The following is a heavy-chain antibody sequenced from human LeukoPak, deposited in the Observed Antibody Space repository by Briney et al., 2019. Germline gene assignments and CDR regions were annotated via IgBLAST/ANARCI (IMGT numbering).Heavy chain of an antibody. J-gene: IGHJ1*01. CDR2: VFPHSGDT. CDR1: VYTFTDYY. Sequence: ASVKVSCKASVYTFTDYYIHWVRQAPGEGLEWVGWVFPHSGDTYYAQRFHGRVAMTTDTSINTAYMELSRLKSDDTGVYFCARPPRDLVSAAPFPFWGQGTLVTVSS. CDR3: ARPPRDLVSAAPFPF. V-gene: IGHV1-2*02. D-gene: IGHD5/OR15-5a*01.